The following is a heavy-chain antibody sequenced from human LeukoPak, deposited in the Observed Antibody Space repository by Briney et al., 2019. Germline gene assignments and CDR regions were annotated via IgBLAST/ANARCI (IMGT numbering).Heavy chain of an antibody. CDR2: ISYDGSNE. D-gene: IGHD6-13*01. CDR1: GSIFTTYG. Sequence: GGSLRLSCATSGSIFTTYGIHWVRQALGKGLEWVAVISYDGSNEFYTDSVKGRFTMSRDNSKNTLYLQMNSLRSDDTAVYYCARDPSIAAAGEDAFDIWGQGTMVTVSS. J-gene: IGHJ3*02. CDR3: ARDPSIAAAGEDAFDI. V-gene: IGHV3-30*03.